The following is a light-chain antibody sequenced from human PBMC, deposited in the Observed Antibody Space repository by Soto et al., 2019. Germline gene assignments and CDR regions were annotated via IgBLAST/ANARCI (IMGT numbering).Light chain of an antibody. CDR1: QDISNY. CDR3: QKYNSAPKT. V-gene: IGKV1-27*01. J-gene: IGKJ2*01. CDR2: AAS. Sequence: DIQMTQSPSSLSASVGDRVTITCRASQDISNYLAWYQQKPGVVPKLLIYAASTLQKGVQSRFSGSGSGTLFTLSSNNLQPDDVATYYCQKYNSAPKTFGRGTRLEIK.